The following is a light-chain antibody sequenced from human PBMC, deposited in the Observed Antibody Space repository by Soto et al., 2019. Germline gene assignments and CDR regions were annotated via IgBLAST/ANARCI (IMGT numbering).Light chain of an antibody. J-gene: IGLJ2*01. CDR1: SSNIGSNY. CDR3: SAWDDSLSGVG. Sequence: QSVLTQPPSASGTPGQRVTISCSGNSSNIGSNYVYWYHQLPGTAPKLLIYRTNQRPSGVPDRFSGSKSGTSASLAISGLRSEDEAHYYCSAWDDSLSGVGFGGGTKVTVL. V-gene: IGLV1-47*01. CDR2: RTN.